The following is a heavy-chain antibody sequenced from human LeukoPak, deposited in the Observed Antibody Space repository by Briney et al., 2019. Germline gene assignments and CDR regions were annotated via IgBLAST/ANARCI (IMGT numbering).Heavy chain of an antibody. D-gene: IGHD2-2*01. Sequence: ASVKVSCKASGCTFSNCGINWVRQAPGQGLEWIAWISGNNDNPNYGQKFQGRFTGTTDSSTSTAYMELRNLRSDDTAVYYCARDGASTDDYWGQGTLVTVSS. CDR1: GCTFSNCG. CDR3: ARDGASTDDY. V-gene: IGHV1-18*01. CDR2: ISGNNDNP. J-gene: IGHJ4*02.